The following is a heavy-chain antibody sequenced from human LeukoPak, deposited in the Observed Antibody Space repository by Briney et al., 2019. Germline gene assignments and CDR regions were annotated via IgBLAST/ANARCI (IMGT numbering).Heavy chain of an antibody. CDR3: AGLRPYYFDY. Sequence: SETLSLTCTVSGGSISSYYWSWIRQPAGKGLEWIGRIYTSGSTNYNPSPKSRVTMSVDTSKNQFSLMLSSVTAADTAVYYCAGLRPYYFDYWGQGTLVTVSS. V-gene: IGHV4-4*07. J-gene: IGHJ4*02. CDR2: IYTSGST. CDR1: GGSISSYY.